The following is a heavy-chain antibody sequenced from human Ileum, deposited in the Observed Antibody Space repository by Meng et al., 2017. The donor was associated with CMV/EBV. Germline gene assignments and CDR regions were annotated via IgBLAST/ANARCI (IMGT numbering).Heavy chain of an antibody. Sequence: GGSLRLSCAASGFTFSTYSMNWVRQAPGKGLEWVSSISSSSSYIYYADSVKGRFTISRDNAKNSLYLQMNSLRAEDTAVCYCARDLIGYYDFWSGYYWDYWGQGTRVTGSS. CDR3: ARDLIGYYDFWSGYYWDY. J-gene: IGHJ4*02. CDR2: ISSSSSYI. CDR1: GFTFSTYS. D-gene: IGHD3-3*01. V-gene: IGHV3-21*01.